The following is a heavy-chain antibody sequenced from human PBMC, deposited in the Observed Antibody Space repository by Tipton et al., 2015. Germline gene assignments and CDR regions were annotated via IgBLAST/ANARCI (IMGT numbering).Heavy chain of an antibody. CDR3: ARGPDYGESGMDV. J-gene: IGHJ6*02. CDR2: IYHSGST. D-gene: IGHD4-17*01. Sequence: SLRLSCAVSGGSISSYNWWSWVRQPPGKGLEWIGEIYHSGSTNYNPSLKSRVTISVDKSKNQFSLKLNSVTAADTAVYYCARGPDYGESGMDVWGQGTTVTVSS. CDR1: GGSISSYNW. V-gene: IGHV4-4*02.